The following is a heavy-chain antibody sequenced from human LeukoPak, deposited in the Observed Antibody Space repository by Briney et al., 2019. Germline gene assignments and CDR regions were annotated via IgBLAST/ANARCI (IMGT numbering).Heavy chain of an antibody. CDR1: GYTFTSYG. J-gene: IGHJ4*02. D-gene: IGHD2-2*01. Sequence: GASVKVSCKASGYTFTSYGISWVRQAPGQGLEWMGWISAYNGNTNYAQKLQGRVTVTTDTSTSTAYMELRSLRSEDTAVYYCARDDCSSTSCPGDFDYWGQGTLVTVSS. CDR2: ISAYNGNT. V-gene: IGHV1-18*01. CDR3: ARDDCSSTSCPGDFDY.